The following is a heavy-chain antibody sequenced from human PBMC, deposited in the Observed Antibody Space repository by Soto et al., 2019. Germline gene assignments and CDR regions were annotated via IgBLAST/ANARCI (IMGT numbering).Heavy chain of an antibody. J-gene: IGHJ4*02. CDR2: IIPILGIA. CDR3: ASHPKSLAFDY. Sequence: QVQLVQSGAEVKKPGSSVKVSCKASGGTFSSYTISWVRQAPGQGLEWIGRIIPILGIANYAQKFQGRVTITADKSTSTAHMELSSLRSEDTAVYYCASHPKSLAFDYWGQGTLVTVSS. V-gene: IGHV1-69*02. CDR1: GGTFSSYT.